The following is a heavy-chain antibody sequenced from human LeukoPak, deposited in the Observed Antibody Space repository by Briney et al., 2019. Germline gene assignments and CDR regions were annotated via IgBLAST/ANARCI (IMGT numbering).Heavy chain of an antibody. V-gene: IGHV3-30*18. D-gene: IGHD2-2*01. Sequence: GGSLRLSCAASGFTFNNCGMHWVRQAPGKGLEWVAVISYDGRNKHYPDSVKGRFTISRDISTDTLWLQMDSLRTEDTAVYYCAKGPLRGTAAAIDYWGQGTLVTVSS. CDR2: ISYDGRNK. J-gene: IGHJ4*02. CDR1: GFTFNNCG. CDR3: AKGPLRGTAAAIDY.